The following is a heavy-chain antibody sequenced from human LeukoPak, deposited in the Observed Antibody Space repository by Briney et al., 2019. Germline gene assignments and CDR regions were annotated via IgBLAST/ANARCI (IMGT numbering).Heavy chain of an antibody. V-gene: IGHV4-4*02. D-gene: IGHD3-22*01. CDR2: IYHSGST. CDR3: ARDDRVYYYDSSGSNRDAFDI. J-gene: IGHJ3*02. CDR1: GGSISSSNW. Sequence: SGTLSLTCAVSGGSISSSNWWSWVRQPPGKGLEWIGEIYHSGSTNYNPSLKSRVTISVDKSKNQFSLKLSSVTAADTAVYYCARDDRVYYYDSSGSNRDAFDIWGQGTMVTVSS.